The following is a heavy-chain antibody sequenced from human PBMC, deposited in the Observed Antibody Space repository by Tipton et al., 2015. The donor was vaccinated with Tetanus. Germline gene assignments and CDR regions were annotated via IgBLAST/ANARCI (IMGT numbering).Heavy chain of an antibody. CDR1: GGTFSSYA. D-gene: IGHD6-13*01. J-gene: IGHJ4*02. CDR3: ARQYSSSWIYYFDY. V-gene: IGHV1-69*06. Sequence: QSGPEVKKPGSSVKVSCKASGGTFSSYAISWVRQAPGPGLEWMGGIIPIFGTANHAQKFQGRVTITADKSTSPAYMELSSLRSEDTAVYYCARQYSSSWIYYFDYGGQGTLVTVSS. CDR2: IIPIFGTA.